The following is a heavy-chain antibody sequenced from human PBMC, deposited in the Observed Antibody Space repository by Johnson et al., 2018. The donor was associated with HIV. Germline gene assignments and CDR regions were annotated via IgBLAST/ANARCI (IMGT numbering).Heavy chain of an antibody. CDR1: GFTFSSYA. V-gene: IGHV3-30*04. D-gene: IGHD6-19*01. J-gene: IGHJ3*02. Sequence: QVQLVESGGGVVQPGRSLRLSCAASGFTFSSYAMHWVRQAPGKGLEWVAVISYDGSEKSCADSVKGRFNISRDSSKNTLHLQMNSLRAEDTAVYYCARDGYSSGWYGNDAFDIWGQGTMVIVSS. CDR2: ISYDGSEK. CDR3: ARDGYSSGWYGNDAFDI.